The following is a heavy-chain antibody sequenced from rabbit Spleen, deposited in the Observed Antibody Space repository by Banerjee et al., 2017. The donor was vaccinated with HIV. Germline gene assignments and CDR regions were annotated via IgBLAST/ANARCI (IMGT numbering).Heavy chain of an antibody. V-gene: IGHV1S45*01. CDR1: GVSLNDKDV. Sequence: EQLEESGGGLVKPEGSLTLTCKASGVSLNDKDVMCWVRQAPGKGLEWIACINAITGKAVYASWAKGRFTISKSSSTTVTLQMTSLTAADTATYFCARDAGSYDYIDVYFNLWGQGTLVTVS. J-gene: IGHJ4*01. CDR3: ARDAGSYDYIDVYFNL. CDR2: INAITGKA. D-gene: IGHD8-1*01.